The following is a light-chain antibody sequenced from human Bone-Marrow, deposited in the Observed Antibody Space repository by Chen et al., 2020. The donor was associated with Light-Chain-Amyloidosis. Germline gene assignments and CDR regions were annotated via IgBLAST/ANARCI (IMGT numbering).Light chain of an antibody. CDR1: NIGSTS. CDR3: QVWDRGSDRPV. CDR2: DDR. J-gene: IGLJ3*02. Sequence: SYVLTQPSSVSVAPGQTATIACGGNNIGSTSVHWYQQTPGQAPLLVVYDDRARPSGIPERLAGSNSGNTATLTSSRVEAGDEADYYWQVWDRGSDRPVFGGGTKLTVL. V-gene: IGLV3-21*02.